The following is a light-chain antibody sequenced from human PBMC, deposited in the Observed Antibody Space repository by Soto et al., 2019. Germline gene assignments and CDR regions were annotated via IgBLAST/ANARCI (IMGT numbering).Light chain of an antibody. CDR3: ATWDGSLPGEV. V-gene: IGLV1-51*01. Sequence: QSVLTQSPSVSAAPGQQVTISCSGSSSNIGNNYVSWYQQLPGTAPKLLIYDNNKRPSGIPDRFSGPKSGTSGTLDITGLQTGDEADYYCATWDGSLPGEVFGGGTQLTVL. CDR2: DNN. J-gene: IGLJ2*01. CDR1: SSNIGNNY.